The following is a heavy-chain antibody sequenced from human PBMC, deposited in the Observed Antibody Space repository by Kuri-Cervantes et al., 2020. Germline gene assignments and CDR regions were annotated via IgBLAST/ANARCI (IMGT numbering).Heavy chain of an antibody. CDR2: INHSGST. J-gene: IGHJ4*02. Sequence: SETLSLTCAVYGGSFSGYYWSWIRQPPGKGLEWIGEINHSGSTNYNPSLKSRVTISVDTSKNQFSLKLSSVTAADTAVYYCARAYRMTGYYDYWGQGTLVTVSS. CDR3: ARAYRMTGYYDY. D-gene: IGHD3-9*01. CDR1: GGSFSGYY. V-gene: IGHV4-34*01.